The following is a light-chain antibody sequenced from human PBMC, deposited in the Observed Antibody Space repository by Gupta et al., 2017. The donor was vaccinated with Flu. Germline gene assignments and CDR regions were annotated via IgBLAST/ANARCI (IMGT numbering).Light chain of an antibody. CDR3: QQSDSIPVT. Sequence: DVQMTQSPSSLSASVGDRVTITCRPSQNIANYLNWYQQKPGEGPKLLIYGASSLQTGVPSRFSGSGSETDFTLTISSLQPEDFATYYCQQSDSIPVTFGQGTQLEI. V-gene: IGKV1-39*01. J-gene: IGKJ5*01. CDR2: GAS. CDR1: QNIANY.